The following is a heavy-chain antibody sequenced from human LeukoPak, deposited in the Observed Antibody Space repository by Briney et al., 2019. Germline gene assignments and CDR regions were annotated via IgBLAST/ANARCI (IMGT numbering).Heavy chain of an antibody. D-gene: IGHD6-19*01. J-gene: IGHJ4*02. V-gene: IGHV3-7*01. CDR1: GLTFSSYW. CDR2: IKQDGSEK. CDR3: AISSGWLYY. Sequence: GGSLRLSCAASGLTFSSYWVTWVRQAPGRGLDWVANIKQDGSEKYYVDSVKGRFTISRDNAKNPVYLQMNSLRAEDTAVYYCAISSGWLYYWGQGTLVTVSP.